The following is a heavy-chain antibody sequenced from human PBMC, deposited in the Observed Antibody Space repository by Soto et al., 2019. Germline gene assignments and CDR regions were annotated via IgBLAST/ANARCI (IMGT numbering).Heavy chain of an antibody. D-gene: IGHD2-2*01. J-gene: IGHJ6*02. Sequence: PSETLSLTCTVSGGSISSYYWSWIRQPAGKGLEWIGRIYTSGSTNYNPSLKSRVTMSVDTSKNQFSLKLRSVTAADTAVYYCARDIVVVPAARHYYYYGMDVWGQGTTVTVS. CDR2: IYTSGST. V-gene: IGHV4-4*07. CDR1: GGSISSYY. CDR3: ARDIVVVPAARHYYYYGMDV.